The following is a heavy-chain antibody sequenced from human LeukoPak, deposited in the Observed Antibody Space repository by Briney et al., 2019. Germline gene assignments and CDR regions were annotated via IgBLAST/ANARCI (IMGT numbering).Heavy chain of an antibody. CDR3: ARDPFIPIVATIHWFYYYMDV. CDR1: GFRVSDYY. V-gene: IGHV3-11*04. D-gene: IGHD5-12*01. CDR2: INSGGTTI. J-gene: IGHJ6*03. Sequence: GGSLRLSCAASGFRVSDYYMSWIRQTPGKRLEWISYINSGGTTIYFAESVRGRFTLSRDNTENSLYLQMNSLRAEDTAVYYCARDPFIPIVATIHWFYYYMDVWGKGTTVTVSS.